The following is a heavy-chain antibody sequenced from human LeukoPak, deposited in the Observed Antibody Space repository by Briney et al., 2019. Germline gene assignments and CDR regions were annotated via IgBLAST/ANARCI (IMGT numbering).Heavy chain of an antibody. CDR2: ISGSGGST. D-gene: IGHD3-10*01. J-gene: IGHJ4*02. Sequence: PGASLRLSCAASGFTFSSYAMSWVRQAPGKGLEWVSAISGSGGSTYYADSVKGRLTISRDNSKNTLYLQMNSLRAEDTAVYYCAKDPTYGSGSYVFDYWGQGTLVTVSS. V-gene: IGHV3-23*01. CDR1: GFTFSSYA. CDR3: AKDPTYGSGSYVFDY.